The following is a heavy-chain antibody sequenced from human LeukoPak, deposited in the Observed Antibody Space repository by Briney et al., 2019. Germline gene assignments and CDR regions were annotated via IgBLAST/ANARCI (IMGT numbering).Heavy chain of an antibody. CDR2: IFHTGSS. CDR1: GDSISSGAYS. CDR3: ARELWFANAPGSWLDP. D-gene: IGHD3-10*01. V-gene: IGHV4-30-2*01. Sequence: SETLSLTCVVSGDSISSGAYSWSWIRQPPGKGLEWIGYIFHTGSSFYNPSLKSRLTISVDNSKNQFSLRLSSVTAADTAVYYCARELWFANAPGSWLDPWGQGTLVTVSS. J-gene: IGHJ5*02.